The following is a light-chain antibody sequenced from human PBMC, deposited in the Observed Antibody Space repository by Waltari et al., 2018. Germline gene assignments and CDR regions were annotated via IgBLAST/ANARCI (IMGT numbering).Light chain of an antibody. CDR2: ENN. Sequence: QSVLTQPPSVSAAPGQKVTISCSGSSSNIGNDYVSWYQQLPGTAPKLFIYENNKRPAGIPDRFSGSKSGTSATLGITGLQTGDEADYYCGTWDTSLSALIFGGGTKVTVL. J-gene: IGLJ2*01. CDR1: SSNIGNDY. V-gene: IGLV1-51*02. CDR3: GTWDTSLSALI.